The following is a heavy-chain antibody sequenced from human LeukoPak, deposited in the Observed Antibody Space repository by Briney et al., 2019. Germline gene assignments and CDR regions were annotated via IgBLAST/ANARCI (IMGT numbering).Heavy chain of an antibody. J-gene: IGHJ6*03. V-gene: IGHV3-30-3*01. D-gene: IGHD2-2*01. CDR1: GFTFSTYA. Sequence: PGGSLRLSCAASGFTFSTYAMHWVRQAPGKGLEWVAALSYDGNNKYYADSAEGRFTISRDNSKNTLYLQMNSLRAEDTAVYYCARALKACSSASCYPYYYYYYMDVWGKGTTVTVSS. CDR3: ARALKACSSASCYPYYYYYYMDV. CDR2: LSYDGNNK.